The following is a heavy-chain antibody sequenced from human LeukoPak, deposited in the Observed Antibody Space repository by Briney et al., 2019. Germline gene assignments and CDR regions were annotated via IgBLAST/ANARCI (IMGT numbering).Heavy chain of an antibody. CDR1: GGSISSHY. V-gene: IGHV4-59*11. D-gene: IGHD2-21*01. CDR2: IYYSGST. CDR3: ARYVVSSFDY. Sequence: SETLSLTCSASGGSISSHYWSWIRQPPGKGLEWIGYIYYSGSTNYNPSLKSRVTISVDTSKNQFSLKLSSVTAADTAVYYCARYVVSSFDYWGQGTLVTVSS. J-gene: IGHJ4*02.